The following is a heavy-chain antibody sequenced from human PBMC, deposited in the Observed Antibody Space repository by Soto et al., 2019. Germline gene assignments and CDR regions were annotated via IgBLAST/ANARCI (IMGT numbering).Heavy chain of an antibody. CDR3: ERGARYCTNGVRYFCGMDV. J-gene: IGHJ6*02. CDR1: GYTFTSYG. D-gene: IGHD2-8*01. V-gene: IGHV1-18*01. CDR2: ISANSGNT. Sequence: QVQLVQSGAEVKKPGASVKVSCKASGYTFTSYGINWVRQATGQGLEWMGWISANSGNTNYAQKFQGRVTMTTDTATSTAYMELMSLRSVDPAVYYCERGARYCTNGVRYFCGMDVWGQGTKVTVSS.